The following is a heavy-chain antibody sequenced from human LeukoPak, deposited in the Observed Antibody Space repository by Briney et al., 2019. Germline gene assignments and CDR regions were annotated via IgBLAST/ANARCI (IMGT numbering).Heavy chain of an antibody. J-gene: IGHJ4*02. Sequence: SETLSLTCTVSGGSISSSSYYWSWIRQPPGKGLEWIGYIYYSGSTNYNPSLKSRVAISVDTSKNQLSLRLSSVTAADTAVYYCARVDYTTSSPYLLPDSWGQGTLVTVSS. CDR3: ARVDYTTSSPYLLPDS. CDR2: IYYSGST. D-gene: IGHD6-6*01. CDR1: GGSISSSSYY. V-gene: IGHV4-61*01.